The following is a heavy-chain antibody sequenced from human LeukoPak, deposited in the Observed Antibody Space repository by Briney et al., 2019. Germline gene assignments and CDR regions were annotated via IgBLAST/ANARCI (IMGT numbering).Heavy chain of an antibody. V-gene: IGHV3-48*03. CDR2: ISSSGSTI. CDR3: ARADFWSGYYDY. CDR1: GFTFSSYE. J-gene: IGHJ4*02. Sequence: GSLRLSCAASGFTFSSYEMNWVRQAPGKGLEWVSYISSSGSTIYYADSVKGRFTISRDNAKNSLYLQMNSLRAEDTAVYYCARADFWSGYYDYWGQGTLVTVSS. D-gene: IGHD3-3*01.